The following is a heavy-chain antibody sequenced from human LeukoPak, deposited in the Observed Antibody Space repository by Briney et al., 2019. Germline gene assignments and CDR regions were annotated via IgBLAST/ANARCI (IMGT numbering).Heavy chain of an antibody. J-gene: IGHJ4*02. CDR3: ASSGYYSELGY. CDR1: GGSFSGYY. V-gene: IGHV4-34*01. Sequence: SETPSLTCAVYGGSFSGYYWSWIRQPPGKGLGWIGEINHSGSTNYNPSLKSRVTISVDTSKNQFSLKLSSVTAADTTVYYCASSGYYSELGYWGQGTLVTVSS. CDR2: INHSGST. D-gene: IGHD3-22*01.